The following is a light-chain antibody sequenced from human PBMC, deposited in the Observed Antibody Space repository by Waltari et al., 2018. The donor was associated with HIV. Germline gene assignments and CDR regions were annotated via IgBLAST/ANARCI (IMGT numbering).Light chain of an antibody. CDR3: SSYAGRNNRLV. CDR2: EVN. J-gene: IGLJ2*01. V-gene: IGLV2-8*01. Sequence: QSALTQPPSASGSPGQSVTISCTGTRNDVGNYAYVSWYQQHPGKAPKLLIYEVNPRPSGVPDRFSGSKSDNTASLTVSGLQAEDEADYYCSSYAGRNNRLVFGGGTKMTVL. CDR1: RNDVGNYAY.